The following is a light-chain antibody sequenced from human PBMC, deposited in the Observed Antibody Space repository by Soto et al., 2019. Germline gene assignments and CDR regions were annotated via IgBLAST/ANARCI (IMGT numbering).Light chain of an antibody. Sequence: EVVLTQSPDTLSLSPGERATLSCRASQDVGKFLVWYQQKPGLSPSLVIYETSKRATDIPDRFSGSGSATDFTLTINHLEPEDVGVYYCQQRNNWPLTFGGATKVELK. V-gene: IGKV3-11*01. CDR3: QQRNNWPLT. CDR2: ETS. CDR1: QDVGKF. J-gene: IGKJ4*01.